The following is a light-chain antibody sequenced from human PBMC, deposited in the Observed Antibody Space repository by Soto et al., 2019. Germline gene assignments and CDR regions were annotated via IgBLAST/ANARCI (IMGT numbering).Light chain of an antibody. CDR3: MQGSHWPIS. V-gene: IGKV2-30*01. J-gene: IGKJ1*01. CDR2: KVS. CDR1: QSLLYSDGNTY. Sequence: DVVVTQSPLSLPVTLGQPASISCRSSQSLLYSDGNTYLHWFQQRPGRSPRRLIYKVSNRESGVPDRFSGSGADTASTLKISSVEAEDVGIYYCMQGSHWPISFGQGTKVDI.